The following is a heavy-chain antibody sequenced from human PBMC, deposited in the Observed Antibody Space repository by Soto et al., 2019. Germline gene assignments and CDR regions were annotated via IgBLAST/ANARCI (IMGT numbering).Heavy chain of an antibody. Sequence: GASVKVSCKASGYTFTGYYMHWVRQAPGQGLEWMGWINPNSGGTNYAQKFQGWVTMTRDTSISTAYMELSRLRSDDTAVYYCARDLTPGSAMAPFHYYGMDVWGQGTTVTVSS. V-gene: IGHV1-2*04. CDR1: GYTFTGYY. J-gene: IGHJ6*02. D-gene: IGHD3-10*01. CDR3: ARDLTPGSAMAPFHYYGMDV. CDR2: INPNSGGT.